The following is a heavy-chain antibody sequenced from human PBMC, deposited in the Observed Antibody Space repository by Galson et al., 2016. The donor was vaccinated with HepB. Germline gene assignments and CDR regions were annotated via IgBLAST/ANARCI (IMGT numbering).Heavy chain of an antibody. CDR2: IFHTGSA. D-gene: IGHD2-2*01. CDR1: GVSISTVHW. Sequence: ETLSPTCAVSGVSISTVHWWSWVRQSPGKGREWIGEIFHTGSANYNPSLQSHVTMSVDPSKNQFSLKLSSVTAADTAVYYCARQAYCSRTSCLERDTDAFDIWGQGTMVTVSS. V-gene: IGHV4-4*02. J-gene: IGHJ3*02. CDR3: ARQAYCSRTSCLERDTDAFDI.